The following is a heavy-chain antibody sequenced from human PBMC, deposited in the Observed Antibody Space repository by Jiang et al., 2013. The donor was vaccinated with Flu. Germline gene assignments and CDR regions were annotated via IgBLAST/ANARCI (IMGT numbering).Heavy chain of an antibody. Sequence: WLALIYWDDDKRYSPSLKSRLTITKDTSKNQVVLTMTNMDPVDTATYYCAHSISFKGEYYYVMDVWGQGTTVTVSS. CDR3: AHSISFKGEYYYVMDV. V-gene: IGHV2-5*02. CDR2: IYWDDDK. D-gene: IGHD2/OR15-2a*01. J-gene: IGHJ6*02.